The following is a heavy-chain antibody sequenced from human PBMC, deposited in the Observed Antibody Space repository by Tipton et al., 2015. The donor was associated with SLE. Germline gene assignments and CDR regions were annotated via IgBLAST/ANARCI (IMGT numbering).Heavy chain of an antibody. CDR1: GFTFSSYS. J-gene: IGHJ4*02. V-gene: IGHV3-21*01. Sequence: SLRLSCAASGFTFSSYSMNWVRQAPGKGLEWVSSISSSSSYIYYADSVKGRFTISRDNAKNSLYLQMNSLRAEDTAVYYCARAPGAWIQLWFFDYWGQGTLVTVSS. D-gene: IGHD5-18*01. CDR3: ARAPGAWIQLWFFDY. CDR2: ISSSSSYI.